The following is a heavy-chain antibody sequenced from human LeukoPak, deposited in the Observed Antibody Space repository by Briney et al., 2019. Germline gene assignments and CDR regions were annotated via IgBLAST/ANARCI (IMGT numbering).Heavy chain of an antibody. CDR3: ARDNGEYYFDY. V-gene: IGHV4-59*01. CDR1: GGSISSYY. J-gene: IGHJ4*02. D-gene: IGHD3-10*01. CDR2: IYYSGST. Sequence: SETLSLTCTVSGGSISSYYWSWFRQPPGKGLEWIGYIYYSGSTNYNPSLKSRVTISVDTSKNQFSLKLSSVTAADTAVYYCARDNGEYYFDYWGQGTLVTVSS.